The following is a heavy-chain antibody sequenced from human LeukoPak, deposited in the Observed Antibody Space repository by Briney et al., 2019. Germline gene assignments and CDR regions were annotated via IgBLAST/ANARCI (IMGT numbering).Heavy chain of an antibody. CDR1: GFTFDDYA. D-gene: IGHD3-10*01. CDR3: ARGAYLAYYFDY. V-gene: IGHV3-9*01. Sequence: PGGSLRLSCAASGFTFDDYAMHWVRQAPGKGLEWVSGISWNSGSIGYADSVKGRFTISRDNAKNSLYLQMNSLRAEDTAVYYCARGAYLAYYFDYWGQGSLVSVSS. J-gene: IGHJ4*02. CDR2: ISWNSGSI.